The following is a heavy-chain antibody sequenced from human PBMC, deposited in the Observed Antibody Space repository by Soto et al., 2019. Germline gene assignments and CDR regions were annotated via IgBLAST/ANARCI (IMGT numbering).Heavy chain of an antibody. CDR3: ARDTRGGFDP. Sequence: SETLSLTCAVYGGSFSGYYWSWIRQPPGKGLEWIGEINHSGSTNYNPSLKSRVTISVDTSKNQFSLKLSSVTAADTAVYYCARDTRGGFDPWGQGTLVTVS. J-gene: IGHJ5*02. CDR2: INHSGST. V-gene: IGHV4-34*01. D-gene: IGHD3-10*01. CDR1: GGSFSGYY.